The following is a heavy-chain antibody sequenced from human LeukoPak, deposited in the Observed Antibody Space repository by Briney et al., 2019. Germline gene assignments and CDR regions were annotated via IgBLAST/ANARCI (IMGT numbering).Heavy chain of an antibody. CDR3: ARQLVLTYYYYGMDV. Sequence: GGSLRLSCAASGFTFSSYAMSWVRQAPGKGLEWVSAISGSGGSTYYADSVKGRFTISRDNSKNTLYLQMNSPRAEDTAVYYCARQLVLTYYYYGMDVWGQGTTVTVSS. CDR1: GFTFSSYA. V-gene: IGHV3-23*01. CDR2: ISGSGGST. D-gene: IGHD6-13*01. J-gene: IGHJ6*02.